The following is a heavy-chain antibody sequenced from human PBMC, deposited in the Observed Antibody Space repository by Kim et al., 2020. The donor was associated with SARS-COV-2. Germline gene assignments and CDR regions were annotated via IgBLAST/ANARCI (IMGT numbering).Heavy chain of an antibody. V-gene: IGHV4-34*01. CDR3: ARVGKDSGSYRFVDY. CDR1: GGSFSGYY. D-gene: IGHD1-26*01. CDR2: INHSGST. Sequence: SETLSLTCAVYGGSFSGYYWSWIRQPPGKGLEWIGEINHSGSTNYNPSLKSRVTISVDTSKNQFSLKLSSVTAADTAVYYCARVGKDSGSYRFVDYWGQGTLVTGSS. J-gene: IGHJ4*02.